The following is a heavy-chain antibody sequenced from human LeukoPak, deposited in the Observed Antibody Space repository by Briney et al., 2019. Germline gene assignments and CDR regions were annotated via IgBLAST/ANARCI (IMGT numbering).Heavy chain of an antibody. V-gene: IGHV4-31*03. CDR1: GGSISSSSSY. D-gene: IGHD3/OR15-3a*01. J-gene: IGHJ5*02. Sequence: SETLSLTCTVSGGSISSSSSYWSWIRQHPGKGLEWIGYIYYSGSTYYNPSLKSRVTISVDTSKNQFSLKLSSVTAADTAVYYCARVGPWPNCNWFDPWGQGTLVTVSS. CDR3: ARVGPWPNCNWFDP. CDR2: IYYSGST.